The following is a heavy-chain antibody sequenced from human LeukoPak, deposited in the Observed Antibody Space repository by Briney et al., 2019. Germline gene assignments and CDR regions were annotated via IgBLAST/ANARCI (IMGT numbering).Heavy chain of an antibody. CDR3: ARPCTASDAFDI. V-gene: IGHV1-24*01. CDR1: GYTLTELS. CDR2: FDPEDGET. J-gene: IGHJ3*02. Sequence: ASVKVSCKVSGYTLTELSMHWVRQAPGKGLEWMGGFDPEDGETIYAQKFQGRVTMTEDTSTDTAYMELSSLRSDDTAVYYCARPCTASDAFDIWGQGTMVTVSS. D-gene: IGHD5-18*01.